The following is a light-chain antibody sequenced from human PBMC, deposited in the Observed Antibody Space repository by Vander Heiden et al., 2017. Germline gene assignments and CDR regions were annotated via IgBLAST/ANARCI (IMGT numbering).Light chain of an antibody. V-gene: IGKV2-28*01. J-gene: IGKJ2*01. CDR2: LGS. CDR3: MQTLQTPYT. Sequence: DIVMTQSPLSLPVIPGEPASISCRSSQSLLHSDGYNCLDWYLQKPGQSPQLLNYLGSNRASGVPDRFSGSGSGTDFTLKISRVEAEDVGVYYCMQTLQTPYTFGQGTKLEIK. CDR1: QSLLHSDGYNC.